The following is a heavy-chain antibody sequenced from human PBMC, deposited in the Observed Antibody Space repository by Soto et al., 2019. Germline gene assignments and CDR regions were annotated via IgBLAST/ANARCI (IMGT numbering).Heavy chain of an antibody. D-gene: IGHD2-15*01. CDR3: AAGGGPPPYY. Sequence: QLQLQESGSGLVKPSQTLSLTCAVSGGSISTGGYSWSWIRQPPGKGLEWIGYSYHSGSTYYNPSLKSRVTPPVDRSKNQFSLKLSSVTAADTAVYYCAAGGGPPPYYWGQGTLVTVSS. J-gene: IGHJ4*02. V-gene: IGHV4-30-2*01. CDR2: SYHSGST. CDR1: GGSISTGGYS.